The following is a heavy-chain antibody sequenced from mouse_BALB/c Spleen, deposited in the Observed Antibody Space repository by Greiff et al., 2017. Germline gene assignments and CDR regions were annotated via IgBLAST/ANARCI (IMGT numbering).Heavy chain of an antibody. CDR3: ARGDDYDEAWFAY. J-gene: IGHJ3*01. D-gene: IGHD2-4*01. CDR1: GFTFSSFG. V-gene: IGHV5-17*02. CDR2: ISSGSSTI. Sequence: EVMLVESGGGLVQPGGSRKLSCAASGFTFSSFGMHWVRQAPEKGLEWVAYISSGSSTIYYADTVKGRFTISRDNPKNTLFLQMTSLRSEDTAMYYCARGDDYDEAWFAYWGQGTLVTVSA.